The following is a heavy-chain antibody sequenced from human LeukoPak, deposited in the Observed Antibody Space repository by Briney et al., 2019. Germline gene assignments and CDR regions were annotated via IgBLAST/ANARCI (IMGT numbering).Heavy chain of an antibody. V-gene: IGHV3-30*02. CDR3: AKDRTNGLNYYFDY. J-gene: IGHJ4*02. CDR2: IRYDGSNE. Sequence: GGSLRLSCAASGFTFSSYGMHWVPQAPGKGLEWVAFIRYDGSNEYYADSVKGRFTISRVNSKNTLYLQMSSLRAEDTALYYCAKDRTNGLNYYFDYWGQGTLVTVSS. D-gene: IGHD2-8*01. CDR1: GFTFSSYG.